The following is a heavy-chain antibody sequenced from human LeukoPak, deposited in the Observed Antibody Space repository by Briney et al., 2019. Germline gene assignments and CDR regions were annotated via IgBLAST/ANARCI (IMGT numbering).Heavy chain of an antibody. CDR3: AIEGSSSLTLDY. CDR1: GFTFSSYA. J-gene: IGHJ4*02. CDR2: ISGSGGNT. D-gene: IGHD6-6*01. V-gene: IGHV3-23*01. Sequence: GGSLRLSCAASGFTFSSYAMSWVRQAPGKGLEWVSAISGSGGNTYYADSVKGRFTISRDNSKNTLYLKMNSLRAEDTAIYYCAIEGSSSLTLDYWGQGTLVTVSS.